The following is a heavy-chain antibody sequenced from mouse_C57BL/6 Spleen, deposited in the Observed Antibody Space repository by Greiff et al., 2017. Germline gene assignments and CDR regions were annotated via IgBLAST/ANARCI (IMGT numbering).Heavy chain of an antibody. J-gene: IGHJ4*01. Sequence: QVQLQQPGAELVKPGASVKLSCKASGYTFTSYWMHWVKQRPGQGLEWIGMIHPNSGSTNYNEKFKSKATLTVDKSSSTAYMQLSSLTSEDPAVYYCARGYYGSSYAMGYWGQGTSVTVSS. CDR3: ARGYYGSSYAMGY. CDR1: GYTFTSYW. D-gene: IGHD1-1*01. V-gene: IGHV1-64*01. CDR2: IHPNSGST.